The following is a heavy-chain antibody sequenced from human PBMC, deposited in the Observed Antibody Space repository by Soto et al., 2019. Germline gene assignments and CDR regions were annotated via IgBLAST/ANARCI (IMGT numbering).Heavy chain of an antibody. CDR3: ARGLTERSSAGTEIYYYYMDV. J-gene: IGHJ6*03. D-gene: IGHD6-13*01. CDR2: FYYSGST. CDR1: GGSISNYY. V-gene: IGHV4-59*01. Sequence: SETLSLTCSVSGGSISNYYWSWIRQPPGKGLEWIGYFYYSGSTNYNPSLKSRVTISVDTSKNQFSLKLSSVTAADTAVYYCARGLTERSSAGTEIYYYYMDVWGKGTTVTVSS.